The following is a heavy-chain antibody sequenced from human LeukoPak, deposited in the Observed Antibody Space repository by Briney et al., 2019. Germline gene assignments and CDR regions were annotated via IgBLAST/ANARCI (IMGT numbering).Heavy chain of an antibody. CDR1: GFTFSNYW. CDR2: IKSDGRT. V-gene: IGHV3-74*01. D-gene: IGHD3-22*01. J-gene: IGHJ1*01. CDR3: ARAPSEIGGYYPEYFRH. Sequence: SGGSLRLSCAAAGFTFSNYWMHWVRQAPGKGLVWVSRIKSDGRTNYADSVKGRFTISRDNAKNTVSLQMNSLRAEDTGVYYCARAPSEIGGYYPEYFRHWGQGTLVTVYS.